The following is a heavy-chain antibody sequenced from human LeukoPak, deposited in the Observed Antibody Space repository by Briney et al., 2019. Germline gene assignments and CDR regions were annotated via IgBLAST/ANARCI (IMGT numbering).Heavy chain of an antibody. CDR2: ISSNGSTI. CDR3: AREEGLDY. D-gene: IGHD5-12*01. V-gene: IGHV3-48*03. Sequence: GGSLRLSCAASGFTFSSYEMNWVRQAPGKGLEWVSYISSNGSTIDYADSVKGRFTISRDNAKNSLYLQMNSLRAEDTAVYYCAREEGLDYWGQGTLVIVSS. CDR1: GFTFSSYE. J-gene: IGHJ4*02.